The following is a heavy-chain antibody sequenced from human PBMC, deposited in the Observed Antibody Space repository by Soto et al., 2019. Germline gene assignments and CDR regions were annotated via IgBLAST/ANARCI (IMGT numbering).Heavy chain of an antibody. CDR1: GFTFSSYA. CDR2: ISGSGGST. V-gene: IGHV3-23*01. CDR3: ATVVPAALFYYGMDV. Sequence: EVQLLESGGGFVQPGGSLRLSCAAPGFTFSSYAMSWVRQAPGKGLEWVSVISGSGGSTDYADSVKGRFTMYRDNSMNTLYLQMNSLRAEDTAVYYCATVVPAALFYYGMDVWGQGTTVTVSS. D-gene: IGHD2-2*01. J-gene: IGHJ6*02.